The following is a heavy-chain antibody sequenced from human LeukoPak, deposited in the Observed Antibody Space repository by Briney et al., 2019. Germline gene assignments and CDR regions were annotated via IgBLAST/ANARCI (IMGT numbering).Heavy chain of an antibody. Sequence: GESLKISCKGSGYSFTNFWLGWVRQMPGKGLEWMGIIYPGDSDTRYSPSFQGQVTISADKSISIAYLQWSSLKASDTAMYYCARGVVAPAAILSGYFDYWGQGTLVTVSS. D-gene: IGHD2-2*01. J-gene: IGHJ4*02. CDR2: IYPGDSDT. CDR1: GYSFTNFW. CDR3: ARGVVAPAAILSGYFDY. V-gene: IGHV5-51*01.